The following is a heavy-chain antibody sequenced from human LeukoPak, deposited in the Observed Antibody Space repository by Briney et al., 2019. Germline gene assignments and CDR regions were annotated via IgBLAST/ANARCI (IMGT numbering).Heavy chain of an antibody. Sequence: ASVKVSCKASGYTFTSYDINWVRQATGQGLEWMGGINPIFGTANYAQKFQGRVTITADESTSTAYMELSSLRSEDTAVYYCAREGITSFGVVNEASHQKDDAFDIWGQGTMVTVSS. CDR2: INPIFGTA. J-gene: IGHJ3*02. D-gene: IGHD3-3*01. V-gene: IGHV1-69*13. CDR1: GYTFTSYD. CDR3: AREGITSFGVVNEASHQKDDAFDI.